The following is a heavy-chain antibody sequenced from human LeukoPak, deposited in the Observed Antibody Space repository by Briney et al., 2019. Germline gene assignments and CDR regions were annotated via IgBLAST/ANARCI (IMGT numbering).Heavy chain of an antibody. D-gene: IGHD5-18*01. V-gene: IGHV3-23*01. CDR3: ATYRQVLLPFES. CDR2: IFPSGGEI. Sequence: GGSLRLSCAASGFTFSTFAMIWVRQPPGKGLEWVSSIFPSGGEIHYADSVRGRFTISRDNSKSTLSLQMNSLRVEDTAIYYCATYRQVLLPFESWGQGTLVTISS. CDR1: GFTFSTFA. J-gene: IGHJ4*02.